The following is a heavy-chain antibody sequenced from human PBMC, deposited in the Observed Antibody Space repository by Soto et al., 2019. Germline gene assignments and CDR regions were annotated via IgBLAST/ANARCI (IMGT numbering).Heavy chain of an antibody. V-gene: IGHV3-23*01. Sequence: EVQLLESGGGLVQPGGSLRLSCVGSGFFFSSYTMTWVRQAPGKVLEWVSSFSATSENTYYADSVRGRFTISRDNSKNTLFLKMNSLTAEDTAMYYCAKARDQQWVRLPFDYWGQGILVIVSS. CDR3: AKARDQQWVRLPFDY. CDR2: FSATSENT. J-gene: IGHJ4*02. D-gene: IGHD6-19*01. CDR1: GFFFSSYT.